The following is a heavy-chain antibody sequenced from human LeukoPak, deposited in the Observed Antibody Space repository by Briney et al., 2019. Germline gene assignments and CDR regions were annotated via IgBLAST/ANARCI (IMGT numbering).Heavy chain of an antibody. CDR2: IYSGGST. J-gene: IGHJ6*02. V-gene: IGHV3-53*01. Sequence: GGSLRLSCAASGFTVSSNYMSWVRQAPGKGLEWVSVIYSGGSTYYADSVKGRFTISRDSSKNTLYLQMNSLRAEDTAVYYCAREMIYSSKYYYYYGMDVWGQGTTVTVSS. CDR1: GFTVSSNY. D-gene: IGHD4-11*01. CDR3: AREMIYSSKYYYYYGMDV.